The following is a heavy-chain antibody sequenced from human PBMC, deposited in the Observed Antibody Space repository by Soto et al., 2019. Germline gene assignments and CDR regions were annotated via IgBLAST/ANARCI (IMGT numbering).Heavy chain of an antibody. CDR2: ISAHNDNT. Sequence: QVHLVQSGAEVKKPGASVKVSCKCSGYTVTRYGITWVRQASGQGLEWMGGISAHNDNTDYAQKLQGRVTVTRATSTSTAYMDLRSLRSYDTAVYYCARGRYGDYGGQGSLVTVSS. CDR1: GYTVTRYG. D-gene: IGHD1-1*01. CDR3: ARGRYGDY. V-gene: IGHV1-18*01. J-gene: IGHJ4*02.